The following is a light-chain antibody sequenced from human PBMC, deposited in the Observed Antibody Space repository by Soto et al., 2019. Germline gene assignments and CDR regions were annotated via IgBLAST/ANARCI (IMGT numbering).Light chain of an antibody. CDR3: QQYGGSPLT. CDR2: GAS. J-gene: IGKJ4*01. V-gene: IGKV3-20*01. Sequence: EIVLTQSPGTLSLSPGERATLSCRASQTVSSARLAWFQQKPGQAPRLLIYGASSRAPGIPDRFSGSGSETDFTLTITRLESEDFAVYYCQQYGGSPLTFGGGTKVDIK. CDR1: QTVSSAR.